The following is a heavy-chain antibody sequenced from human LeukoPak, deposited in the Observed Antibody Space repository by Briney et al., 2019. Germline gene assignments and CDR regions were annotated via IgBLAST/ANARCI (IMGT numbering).Heavy chain of an antibody. D-gene: IGHD2-15*01. V-gene: IGHV4-34*01. J-gene: IGHJ4*02. CDR3: ARQRIVVVVAATFDY. CDR2: INHSGST. Sequence: SETLSLTCAVYGGSLSGYYWSWIRQPPGKGLEWIGEINHSGSTNYNPSLKSRVTILVDTSKNQFSPKLSSVTAADTAVYYCARQRIVVVVAATFDYWGQGTLVTVSS. CDR1: GGSLSGYY.